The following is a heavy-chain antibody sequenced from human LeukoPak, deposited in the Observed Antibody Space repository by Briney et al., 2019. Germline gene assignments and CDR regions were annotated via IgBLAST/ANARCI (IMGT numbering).Heavy chain of an antibody. D-gene: IGHD1-1*01. Sequence: ASVEVSCKASGYTFTGYYMHWVRQAPGQGLEWMGWINPNSGGTNYAQRFQGRVTMTRDTSISTAYMELSRLRSDDTAVYYCARGTSVVRWYFDYWGQGTLVTVSS. CDR2: INPNSGGT. CDR3: ARGTSVVRWYFDY. V-gene: IGHV1-2*02. CDR1: GYTFTGYY. J-gene: IGHJ4*02.